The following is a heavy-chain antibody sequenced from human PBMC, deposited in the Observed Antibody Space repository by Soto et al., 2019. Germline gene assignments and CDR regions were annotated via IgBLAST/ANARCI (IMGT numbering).Heavy chain of an antibody. D-gene: IGHD6-19*01. Sequence: ASVKVSCKASGYAFTSYGISWVRQAPGQGLEWMGWISAYNGNTNYAQKLQGRVTMTTDTSTSTAYMELRSLRSDDTAVYYCASQQWLAPIDYWGQGTLVTVSS. V-gene: IGHV1-18*01. CDR1: GYAFTSYG. CDR2: ISAYNGNT. J-gene: IGHJ4*02. CDR3: ASQQWLAPIDY.